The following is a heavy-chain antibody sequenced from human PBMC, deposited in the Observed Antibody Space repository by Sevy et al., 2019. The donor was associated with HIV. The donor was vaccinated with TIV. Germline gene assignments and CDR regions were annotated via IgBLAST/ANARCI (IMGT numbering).Heavy chain of an antibody. V-gene: IGHV4-59*01. CDR1: GGSISSYY. CDR2: IYYSGST. D-gene: IGHD3-22*01. J-gene: IGHJ3*02. Sequence: SETLSLTCTVSGGSISSYYWSWIRQPPGKGLEWIGYIYYSGSTNYNPSLKSRVTISVDTSKNQFSLKLSSVTAADKAVYYCARVKEDYYDSSGFIPTVAFDIWGQGTMVTVSS. CDR3: ARVKEDYYDSSGFIPTVAFDI.